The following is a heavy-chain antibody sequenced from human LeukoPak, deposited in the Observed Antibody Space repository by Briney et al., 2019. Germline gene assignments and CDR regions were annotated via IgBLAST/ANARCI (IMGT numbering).Heavy chain of an antibody. CDR3: ARAKSIRGVIPPLAY. J-gene: IGHJ4*02. CDR2: MSYDGSDK. Sequence: PGGSLRLSCAASGFTFSNYAMHWVRQAPGKGLEWVAVMSYDGSDKYSADSVKGRFTISRDSSTNTLYLQMNSLRAEDTAVYYCARAKSIRGVIPPLAYWGQGTLVTVSS. D-gene: IGHD3-10*01. CDR1: GFTFSNYA. V-gene: IGHV3-30*04.